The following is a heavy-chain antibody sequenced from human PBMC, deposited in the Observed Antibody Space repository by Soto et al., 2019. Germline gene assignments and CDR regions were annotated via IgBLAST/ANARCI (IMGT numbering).Heavy chain of an antibody. D-gene: IGHD5-18*01. CDR1: GFSFGDYA. J-gene: IGHJ6*02. CDR2: ISGTGSRT. Sequence: EVQVLESGGGLVQPGGSLRLSCAASGFSFGDYAMSWVRQAPGKGLEWVSGISGTGSRTSYADSVRGRFTISRDNVNNTLPLQMDSLRAEDTAVYYCARGGRYTYGYGDYSYGMDVWGQGTTVTVSS. V-gene: IGHV3-23*01. CDR3: ARGGRYTYGYGDYSYGMDV.